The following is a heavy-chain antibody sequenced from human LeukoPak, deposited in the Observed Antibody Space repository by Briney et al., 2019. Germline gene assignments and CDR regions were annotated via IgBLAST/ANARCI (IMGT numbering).Heavy chain of an antibody. J-gene: IGHJ4*02. D-gene: IGHD3-16*01. Sequence: PGGSLRLSCAASGFTFSSYAMSWVRQAPGKGLEWISAISGSGGSTYYADSVKGRFTISRDNSKNTLYLQMNSLRAEDTAVYYCAKGRLSIKGECDYWGQGTLVTVSS. V-gene: IGHV3-23*01. CDR3: AKGRLSIKGECDY. CDR2: ISGSGGST. CDR1: GFTFSSYA.